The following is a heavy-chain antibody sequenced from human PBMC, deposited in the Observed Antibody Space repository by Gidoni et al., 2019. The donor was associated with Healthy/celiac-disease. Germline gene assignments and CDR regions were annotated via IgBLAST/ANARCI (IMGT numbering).Heavy chain of an antibody. J-gene: IGHJ4*02. V-gene: IGHV1-2*02. Sequence: QVQLVQSGAEVKKPGASVKVSCKASGYTFTGYYMHWVRQAPGQGLEWMGWINPNSGGTNYAQKLQGRVTMTRDTSISTAYMELSRLRSDDTAVYYCASAKYCGGDCYSHIDYWGQGTLVTVSS. CDR3: ASAKYCGGDCYSHIDY. D-gene: IGHD2-21*02. CDR2: INPNSGGT. CDR1: GYTFTGYY.